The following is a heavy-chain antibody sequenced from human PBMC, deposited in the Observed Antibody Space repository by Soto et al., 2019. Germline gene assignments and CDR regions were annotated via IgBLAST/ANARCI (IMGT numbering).Heavy chain of an antibody. CDR3: ARDQYDILTGPNY. V-gene: IGHV3-30-3*01. D-gene: IGHD3-9*01. J-gene: IGHJ4*02. CDR1: GFTLSGYS. Sequence: GGSLRLSCAASGFTLSGYSMHRVRQAPGKGLEWVAVISYDGSNKYYADSVKGRFTISRDNSKNTLYLQMNGLRPEDAAVYYCARDQYDILTGPNYWGQGTLVTVSS. CDR2: ISYDGSNK.